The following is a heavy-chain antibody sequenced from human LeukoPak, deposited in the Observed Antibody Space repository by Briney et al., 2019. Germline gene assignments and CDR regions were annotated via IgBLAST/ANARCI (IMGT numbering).Heavy chain of an antibody. V-gene: IGHV3-21*01. CDR3: ARDHGYGYPYPDYYYMDV. CDR2: ISSSSSYI. Sequence: KSGGSLRLSCAASGFTFSSYSMNWVRQAPGKGLEWVSSISSSSSYIYYADSVKGRFTISRDNAKNSLYLQMNSLRAEDTAVYYCARDHGYGYPYPDYYYMDVWGKGTTVTVSS. CDR1: GFTFSSYS. J-gene: IGHJ6*03. D-gene: IGHD5-18*01.